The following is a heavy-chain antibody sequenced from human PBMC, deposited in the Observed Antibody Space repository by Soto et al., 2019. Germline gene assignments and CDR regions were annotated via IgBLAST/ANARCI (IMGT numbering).Heavy chain of an antibody. CDR1: GYTFTSYA. D-gene: IGHD6-19*01. V-gene: IGHV1-3*01. J-gene: IGHJ4*02. CDR2: INAGNGNT. CDR3: ARAYSSGWYYCDY. Sequence: QVQLVQSGAEVKKPGASVKVSCKASGYTFTSYAMHWVRQAPGQRLEWMGWINAGNGNTKYSQKFQGRVTITRDTSASTAYMELSSLRSEDTAVYYCARAYSSGWYYCDYWGQGTLVTVSS.